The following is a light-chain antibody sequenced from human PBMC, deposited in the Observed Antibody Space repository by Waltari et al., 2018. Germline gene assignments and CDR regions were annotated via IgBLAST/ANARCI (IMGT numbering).Light chain of an antibody. CDR3: QHHNNYSMT. Sequence: DIQLTQSPSFLSASVGHRVTITCRASQGIHSYLAWYPQKPVKAPKLLIYDASTLQSGVPPRFSGSGSGTEFALIISSLQPEDFATYYCQHHNNYSMTFGQGTRLDI. V-gene: IGKV1-9*01. CDR1: QGIHSY. J-gene: IGKJ5*01. CDR2: DAS.